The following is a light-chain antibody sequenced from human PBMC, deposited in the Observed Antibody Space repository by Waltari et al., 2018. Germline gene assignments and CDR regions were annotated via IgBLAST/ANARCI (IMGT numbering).Light chain of an antibody. Sequence: QSALTPPPSASGSPGESVTIPCTGTSSDIGDYVYVSWYQQHPGKAPKLMIYEVIKRPSGVPDRFSGSKSGNTASLTVSGLQAEDEADYYCCSYAGTNNFYVFGTGTKVTVL. CDR2: EVI. V-gene: IGLV2-8*01. CDR1: SSDIGDYVY. J-gene: IGLJ1*01. CDR3: CSYAGTNNFYV.